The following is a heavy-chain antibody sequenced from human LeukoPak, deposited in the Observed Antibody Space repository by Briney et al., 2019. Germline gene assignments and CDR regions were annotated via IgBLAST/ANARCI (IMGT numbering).Heavy chain of an antibody. J-gene: IGHJ5*02. CDR2: IYYSGST. D-gene: IGHD6-13*01. CDR1: GGSISSGDYY. Sequence: SQTLSLTCTVSGGSISSGDYYWSWIRQPPAKGLEWIGYIYYSGSTYYTPSLKSRVTISVDTSKHHFSLKLSSVTAADTAVYYCARGRSGVAAAGINGWFDPWGQGTLVTVSS. V-gene: IGHV4-30-4*08. CDR3: ARGRSGVAAAGINGWFDP.